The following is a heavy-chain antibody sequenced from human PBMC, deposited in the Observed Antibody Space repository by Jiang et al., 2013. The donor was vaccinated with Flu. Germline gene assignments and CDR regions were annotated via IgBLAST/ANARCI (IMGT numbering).Heavy chain of an antibody. Sequence: GAEVKKPGSSVKISCKASGDTLKNSAISWVRRAPGQGLEWMGGIIPYIRTTKHAQKFQGRVMITADESTSTAFMELSRLTSEDTAVYYCARDLLAAEGYGYYGMDVWGHGTTVSVSS. CDR2: IIPYIRTT. CDR3: ARDLLAAEGYGYYGMDV. V-gene: IGHV1-69*01. D-gene: IGHD6-13*01. CDR1: GDTLKNSA. J-gene: IGHJ6*02.